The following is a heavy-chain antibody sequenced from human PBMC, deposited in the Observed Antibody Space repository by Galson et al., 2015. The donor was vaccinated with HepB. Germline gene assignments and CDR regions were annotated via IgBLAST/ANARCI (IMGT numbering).Heavy chain of an antibody. Sequence: SLRPSCAGSRFTFSSYTMNWVRQAPGRGMEWVAVISQAGSITHHADSVKGRFTISRDNSKNTLYLQMHSPRTEDTAVFYCARSEPRTWHNFDYWGQGTLVTVSS. CDR3: ARSEPRTWHNFDY. D-gene: IGHD1-14*01. V-gene: IGHV3-30*04. CDR2: ISQAGSIT. CDR1: RFTFSSYT. J-gene: IGHJ4*02.